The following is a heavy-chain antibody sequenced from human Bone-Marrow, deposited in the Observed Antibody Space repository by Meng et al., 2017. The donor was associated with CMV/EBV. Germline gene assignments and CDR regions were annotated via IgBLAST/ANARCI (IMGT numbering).Heavy chain of an antibody. CDR3: AREVASAGPAFDY. D-gene: IGHD6-13*01. J-gene: IGHJ4*02. V-gene: IGHV3-23*01. CDR2: ISGSGGSA. CDR1: GFTFSSYA. Sequence: GESLKISCAASGFTFSSYAMSWVRQAPGKGLEWVSAISGSGGSAYYADSVKGRFTISRDNSKNTLYLQMNSLRAEDTAVYYCAREVASAGPAFDYWGQGTLVTVSS.